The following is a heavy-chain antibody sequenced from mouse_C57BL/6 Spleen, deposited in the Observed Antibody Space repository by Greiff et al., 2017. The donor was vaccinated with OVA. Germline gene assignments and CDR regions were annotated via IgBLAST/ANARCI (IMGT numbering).Heavy chain of an antibody. Sequence: EVQLQQSGPELVKPGASVKMSCKASGYTFTDYNMHWVKQSHGKSLEWIGYINPNNGGTSYNQKFKGKATLTVNKSSSTAYMEHRSMTSEDSAVYYCASGWLLSYWGQGTTLTVAS. D-gene: IGHD2-3*01. CDR2: INPNNGGT. J-gene: IGHJ2*01. V-gene: IGHV1-22*01. CDR1: GYTFTDYN. CDR3: ASGWLLSY.